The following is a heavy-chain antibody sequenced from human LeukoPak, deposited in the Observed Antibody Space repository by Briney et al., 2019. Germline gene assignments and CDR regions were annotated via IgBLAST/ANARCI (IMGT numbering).Heavy chain of an antibody. V-gene: IGHV4-34*01. CDR2: INHSGST. CDR1: GFTFSNSW. Sequence: PGGSLRLSCAASGFTFSNSWMSWIRQPPGKGLEWIGEINHSGSTNYNPSLKSRVTISVDTSKNQFSLKLSSVTAADTAVYYCARWGIEVDYWGQGTLVTVSS. J-gene: IGHJ4*02. CDR3: ARWGIEVDY. D-gene: IGHD6-13*01.